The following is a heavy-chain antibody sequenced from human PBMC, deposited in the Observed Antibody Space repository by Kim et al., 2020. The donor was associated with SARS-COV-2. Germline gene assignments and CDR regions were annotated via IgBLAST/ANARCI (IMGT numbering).Heavy chain of an antibody. J-gene: IGHJ4*02. Sequence: GGSLRLSCEASGFTFSTHYMSWVRQAPGKGLEWVANIKEDASDESYADTVKGRFTISRDNARNSLYLQMNNLIVEDTAVYYCAKGWGFDNWGQGTLVTVS. CDR2: IKEDASDE. CDR1: GFTFSTHY. CDR3: AKGWGFDN. V-gene: IGHV3-7*01. D-gene: IGHD3-16*01.